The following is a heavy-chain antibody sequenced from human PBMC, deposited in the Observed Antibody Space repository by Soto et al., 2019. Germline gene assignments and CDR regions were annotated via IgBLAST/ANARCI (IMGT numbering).Heavy chain of an antibody. J-gene: IGHJ5*02. D-gene: IGHD2-2*02. Sequence: GGSLRLSXAASGFTFSSYAMSWVRQAPGKGLEWVSAISGSGGSTYYADSVKGRFTISRDNSKNTLYLQMNSLRAEDTAVYYCAKIEVGYCSSASCYSTWFDPWGQGTLVTVSS. CDR2: ISGSGGST. V-gene: IGHV3-23*01. CDR3: AKIEVGYCSSASCYSTWFDP. CDR1: GFTFSSYA.